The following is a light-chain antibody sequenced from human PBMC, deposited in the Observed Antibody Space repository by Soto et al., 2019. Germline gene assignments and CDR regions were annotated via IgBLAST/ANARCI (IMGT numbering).Light chain of an antibody. CDR1: QSVLYSPNNKNH. Sequence: DIVMTQSPDSLAVSLGERATINCKSSQSVLYSPNNKNHLAWYQQKPGQPPKLLIYWASTRESGVPDRFSGSGSGTDFTLTISSLQAEDVAVYLCQQYYSTPPTFGPGTKVDIK. CDR3: QQYYSTPPT. V-gene: IGKV4-1*01. CDR2: WAS. J-gene: IGKJ3*01.